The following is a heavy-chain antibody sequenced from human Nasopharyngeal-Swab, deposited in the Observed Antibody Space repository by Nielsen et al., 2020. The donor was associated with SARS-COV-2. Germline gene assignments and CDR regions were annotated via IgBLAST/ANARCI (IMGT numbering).Heavy chain of an antibody. CDR2: ISGSGGST. CDR3: AKSRQWLAEY. V-gene: IGHV3-23*01. J-gene: IGHJ4*02. CDR1: GFTFGSYA. Sequence: GESLKISCAASGFTFGSYAMSWVRQAPGKGLEWVSAISGSGGSTYYADSVKGRFTISRDNSKNTLYLQMNSLRAEDTAVYYCAKSRQWLAEYWGQGTLVTVSS. D-gene: IGHD6-19*01.